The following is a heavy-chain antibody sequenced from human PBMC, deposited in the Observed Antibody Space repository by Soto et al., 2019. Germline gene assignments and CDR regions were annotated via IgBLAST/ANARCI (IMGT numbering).Heavy chain of an antibody. CDR3: ARGPGSSY. CDR2: IRYDGRSQ. J-gene: IGHJ4*02. Sequence: PGGSLRLSCAASGFVFNAYSMHWFRQAPGKGLEWVAVIRYDGRSQNYADSVTGRFTISRDNSKKTVHLQMNSLRADDSAVYYCARGPGSSYWGPGTPVTLS. CDR1: GFVFNAYS. V-gene: IGHV3-33*01. D-gene: IGHD1-26*01.